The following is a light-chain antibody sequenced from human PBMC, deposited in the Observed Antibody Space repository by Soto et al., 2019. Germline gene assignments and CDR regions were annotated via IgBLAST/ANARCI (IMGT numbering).Light chain of an antibody. V-gene: IGLV2-18*01. CDR3: RLYTSENTYV. CDR1: ITDFVSYNR. CDR2: EAR. Sequence: QSPVTQPPSVSGSPGQSGTISCTGTITDFVSYNRVSWYQQPPGTAPKLIIYEARNRPSGVTDRFSGYKPGNTASLTISGLQAAAEADYYCRLYTSENTYVFGTGTTVTV. J-gene: IGLJ1*01.